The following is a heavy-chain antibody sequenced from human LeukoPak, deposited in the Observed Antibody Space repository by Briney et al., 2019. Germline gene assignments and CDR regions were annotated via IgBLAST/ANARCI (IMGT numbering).Heavy chain of an antibody. D-gene: IGHD6-25*01. Sequence: SETLSLTCSVSGGSISSFYWSWIRQPPGKGLEWIGYIYYSGSTNYNPSLESRVTISVDTSTNQFSLKLTSVTAADTAVYYCARDHGSVYGMDVRGQGTTVTVSS. J-gene: IGHJ6*02. V-gene: IGHV4-59*01. CDR3: ARDHGSVYGMDV. CDR1: GGSISSFY. CDR2: IYYSGST.